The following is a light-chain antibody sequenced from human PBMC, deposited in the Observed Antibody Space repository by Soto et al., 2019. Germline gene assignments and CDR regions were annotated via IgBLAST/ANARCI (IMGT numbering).Light chain of an antibody. CDR3: QQRDNWPPT. CDR2: DAS. V-gene: IGKV3-11*01. CDR1: QSVTS. Sequence: IVLTQSPATLSLSPGERATLACRASQSVTSLAWYQQKPGQAPRLLIYDASTRATGIPARFSGSGSGTDFTLTISSLEPEDFAVYYCQQRDNWPPTFGQGTRLEIK. J-gene: IGKJ5*01.